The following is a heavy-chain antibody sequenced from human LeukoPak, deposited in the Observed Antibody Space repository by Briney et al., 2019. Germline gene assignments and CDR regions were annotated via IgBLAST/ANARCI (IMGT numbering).Heavy chain of an antibody. CDR2: ISGGGVTT. J-gene: IGHJ5*02. CDR1: GFTFSSYA. CDR3: ARESPVAAVGRSWFDP. Sequence: GGSLRLSCAASGFTFSSYAMSWVRQAPGKGLEWVSLISGGGVTTYYADSVKGQLTISRDNSKNTVSLQMNSLRDDDTAVYFCARESPVAAVGRSWFDPWGQGTLVTVSS. D-gene: IGHD6-13*01. V-gene: IGHV3-23*01.